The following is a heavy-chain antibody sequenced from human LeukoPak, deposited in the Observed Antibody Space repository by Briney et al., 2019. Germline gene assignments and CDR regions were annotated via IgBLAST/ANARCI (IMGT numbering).Heavy chain of an antibody. CDR1: GGSFSGYY. V-gene: IGHV4-34*01. D-gene: IGHD6-19*01. CDR3: ASRGSGIAVAGTGY. Sequence: SETLSLTCAVYGGSFSGYYWSWIRQPPGKGLEWIGEINHSGSTNYNPSLKSRVTISVDTSKNQFSLKLSSVTAADTAVYYCASRGSGIAVAGTGYWGQGTLVTVSS. J-gene: IGHJ4*02. CDR2: INHSGST.